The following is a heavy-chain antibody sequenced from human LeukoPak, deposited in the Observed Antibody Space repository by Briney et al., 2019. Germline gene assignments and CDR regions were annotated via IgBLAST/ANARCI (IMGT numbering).Heavy chain of an antibody. CDR1: GGSISSNNYF. CDR2: IHYSGST. J-gene: IGHJ5*01. V-gene: IGHV4-39*07. Sequence: TSETLSLTCSVSGGSISSNNYFWGWIRQPPGTGLEWIGSIHYSGSTYYSPSLRSRLTISIDTSNNQFSLKLTSVTAADTAVYYCATDVRLPVPHFDSWGQGSLVTVSS. D-gene: IGHD4-11*01. CDR3: ATDVRLPVPHFDS.